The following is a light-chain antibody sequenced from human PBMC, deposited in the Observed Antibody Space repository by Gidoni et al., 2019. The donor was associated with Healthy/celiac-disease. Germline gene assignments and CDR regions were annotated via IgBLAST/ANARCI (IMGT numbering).Light chain of an antibody. Sequence: DIQMTQSPSTLSASVVDRVTITCRASQSISSWLAWYQQKPGKAPKLLIYEASSLESGVASRFSGSGSGTEFTLTISSLQPDDFATYYCQQYNSYWTFGQGTKVEIK. CDR1: QSISSW. CDR2: EAS. CDR3: QQYNSYWT. V-gene: IGKV1-5*01. J-gene: IGKJ1*01.